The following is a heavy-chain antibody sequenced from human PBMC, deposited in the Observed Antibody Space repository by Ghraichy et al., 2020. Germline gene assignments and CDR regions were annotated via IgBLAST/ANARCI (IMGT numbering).Heavy chain of an antibody. CDR2: IYTSGST. J-gene: IGHJ6*02. CDR1: GGSISSYY. Sequence: GSLRLSCTVSGGSISSYYWSWIRQPAGKGLEWIGRIYTSGSTVYNPSLKSRVTMSADTSKNQFSLKLSSVTAADTAVYYCARVSWDGLYYYGMDVWGQGTTVTVSS. D-gene: IGHD1-26*01. CDR3: ARVSWDGLYYYGMDV. V-gene: IGHV4-4*07.